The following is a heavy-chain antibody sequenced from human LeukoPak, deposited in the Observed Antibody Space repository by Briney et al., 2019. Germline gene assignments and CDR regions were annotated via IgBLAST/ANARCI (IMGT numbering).Heavy chain of an antibody. V-gene: IGHV3-33*01. D-gene: IGHD3-10*01. Sequence: PGRSLRLSCVASGFTFNKYGVHWVRQAPGKGLEWVAVIWYDGRNEYYADSVKGRLAISRDNDKNTVNLQMNSLRAEDTAVYYCARDGSGLAVRGWFDFWGQGTLVTVSS. CDR3: ARDGSGLAVRGWFDF. CDR1: GFTFNKYG. J-gene: IGHJ5*01. CDR2: IWYDGRNE.